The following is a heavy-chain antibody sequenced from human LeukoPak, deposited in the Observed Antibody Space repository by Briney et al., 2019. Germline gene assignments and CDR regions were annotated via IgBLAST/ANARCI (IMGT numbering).Heavy chain of an antibody. V-gene: IGHV3-21*01. CDR3: ARVPNYYYYYYMDV. CDR2: ISSSSSYI. J-gene: IGHJ6*03. Sequence: GGSLRLSCAASGFTFSRYSLNWVRQAPGKGLEWVSSISSSSSYIYYADSVKGRFTISRDNAKNSLYLQMNSLRAEDTAVYYCARVPNYYYYYYMDVWGKGTTVTISS. CDR1: GFTFSRYS.